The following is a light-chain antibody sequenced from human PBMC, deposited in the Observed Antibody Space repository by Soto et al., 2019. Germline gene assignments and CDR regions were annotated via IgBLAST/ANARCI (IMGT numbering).Light chain of an antibody. CDR3: HQHNNWWT. Sequence: DIQMTQSPSTLSASVGDRVTITCRASQGISSYLAWYQQKPGKAPKLLIYAASTLQSGVPSRFSGSGSGTDFTLTSTSLQSEDFGVYYCHQHNNWWTFGQGTKVDIK. V-gene: IGKV1-9*01. CDR2: AAS. J-gene: IGKJ1*01. CDR1: QGISSY.